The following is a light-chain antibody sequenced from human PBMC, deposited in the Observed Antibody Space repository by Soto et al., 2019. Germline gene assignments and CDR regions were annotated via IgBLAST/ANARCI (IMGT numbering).Light chain of an antibody. J-gene: IGKJ4*01. CDR3: QQRSNWPLT. Sequence: EIVLTQSPATLSLSPGERATLSSRASQSVSSYLAWYQQKPGQAPRLLIYDASNRATGIPARFSGSGSGTDFTLTISSLEPEDFSVYYCQQRSNWPLTFGGWTKVEIK. CDR2: DAS. V-gene: IGKV3-11*01. CDR1: QSVSSY.